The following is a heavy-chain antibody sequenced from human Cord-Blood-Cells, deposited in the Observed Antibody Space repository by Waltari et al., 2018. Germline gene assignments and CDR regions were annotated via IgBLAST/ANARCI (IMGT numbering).Heavy chain of an antibody. D-gene: IGHD3-10*01. J-gene: IGHJ4*02. Sequence: EVQLLESGGGLVQPGGSLRLSCAASVFPFSSYAMRWVRQAPGQGLEWVSAISGSGGSTYYADSVKGRFTISRDNSKNTLYLQMNSLRAEDTAVYYCAKDQYYYGSGSYFDYWGQGTLVTVSS. CDR1: VFPFSSYA. CDR2: ISGSGGST. V-gene: IGHV3-23*01. CDR3: AKDQYYYGSGSYFDY.